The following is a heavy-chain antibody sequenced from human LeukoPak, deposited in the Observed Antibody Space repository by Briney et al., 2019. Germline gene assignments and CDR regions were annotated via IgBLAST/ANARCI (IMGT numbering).Heavy chain of an antibody. Sequence: ASVKVSCKASGYTFTTYGISWVRQAPGQGLEWMAWISAYNGNTNYAQKLQGRVTMTTDTSTSTAYMELRSLRSDDTAVYYCARETPLNYYDSSGPWDYWGQGTLVTVSS. V-gene: IGHV1-18*01. J-gene: IGHJ4*02. CDR1: GYTFTTYG. CDR3: ARETPLNYYDSSGPWDY. D-gene: IGHD3-22*01. CDR2: ISAYNGNT.